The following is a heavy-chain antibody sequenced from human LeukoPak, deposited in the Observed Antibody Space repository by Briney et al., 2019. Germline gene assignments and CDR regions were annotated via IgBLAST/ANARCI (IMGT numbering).Heavy chain of an antibody. CDR2: IIAIFGTA. CDR1: GGTFSSYA. CDR3: ARKPPTYSWFDP. D-gene: IGHD3-16*01. Sequence: SVKVSCKASGGTFSSYAISWVRQAPGQGLEWMGGIIAIFGTANYAQKFQGRVTITADESTSTAYMELSSLRSEDTAVYYCARKPPTYSWFDPWGQGTLVTVSS. J-gene: IGHJ5*02. V-gene: IGHV1-69*13.